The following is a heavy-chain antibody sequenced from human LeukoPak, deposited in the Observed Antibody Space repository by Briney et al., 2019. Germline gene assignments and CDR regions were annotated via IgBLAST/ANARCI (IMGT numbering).Heavy chain of an antibody. Sequence: KPSETLSPTCAVYGESFSGYCWNWIRQPPGKGLEWLGEVNHSGSTNYNPSLKSRVTISVDTSKNQFSLKLSSVTAADTAVYYCARYRDAFDIWGQGTMVTVSS. CDR3: ARYRDAFDI. J-gene: IGHJ3*02. V-gene: IGHV4-34*01. D-gene: IGHD3-16*02. CDR1: GESFSGYC. CDR2: VNHSGST.